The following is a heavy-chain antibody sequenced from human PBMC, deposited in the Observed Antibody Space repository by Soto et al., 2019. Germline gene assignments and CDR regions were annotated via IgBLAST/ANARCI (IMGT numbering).Heavy chain of an antibody. J-gene: IGHJ4*02. V-gene: IGHV4-59*12. CDR1: SGSISSYY. D-gene: IGHD2-21*01. CDR3: ARGPPLLW. Sequence: SETLSLTCTVSSGSISSYYWSWIRQPPGKGLEWIGYIYYNGKTNYNPSLKSRITISVETSKNQISQKLSSVTAADTAVYYCARGPPLLWWSQGTLVTDLL. CDR2: IYYNGKT.